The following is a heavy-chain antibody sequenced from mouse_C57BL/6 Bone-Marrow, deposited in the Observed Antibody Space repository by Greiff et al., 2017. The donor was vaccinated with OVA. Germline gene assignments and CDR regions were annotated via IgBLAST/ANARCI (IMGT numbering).Heavy chain of an antibody. Sequence: EVKLQESGTVLARPGASVKMSCKTSGYTFTSYWMHWVKQRPGQGLEWIAAIYPGNSDTSYNQKFKGKAKLTAVTSASTAYMELSSLTNEDSAVYYCTREGYYDYDDWRAMRYWGQGTSVTVSS. CDR3: TREGYYDYDDWRAMRY. J-gene: IGHJ4*01. CDR1: GYTFTSYW. D-gene: IGHD2-4*01. V-gene: IGHV1-5*01. CDR2: IYPGNSDT.